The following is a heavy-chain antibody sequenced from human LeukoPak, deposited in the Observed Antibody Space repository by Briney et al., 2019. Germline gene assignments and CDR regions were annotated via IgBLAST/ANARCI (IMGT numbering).Heavy chain of an antibody. CDR2: IKSDGSFT. Sequence: GGSLRLSCAASGFTFSGYWMHWVRQAPGKVLVWVSCIKSDGSFTSIADSAKGRFTISRDNAKNTVYLQMNSLRAEDTAVYYCVRDNRSYNFDYWGQGTLVTVSS. D-gene: IGHD1-26*01. CDR3: VRDNRSYNFDY. V-gene: IGHV3-74*01. CDR1: GFTFSGYW. J-gene: IGHJ4*02.